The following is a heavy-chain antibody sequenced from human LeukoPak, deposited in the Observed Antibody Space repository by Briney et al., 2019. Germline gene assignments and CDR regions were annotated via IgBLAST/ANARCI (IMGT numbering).Heavy chain of an antibody. V-gene: IGHV4-39*01. Sequence: SETLSLTCTVSGGSISSSSYYWGWIRQPPGTGLEWIGSIYYSGSTYYNPSLKSRVTISVDTSKNQFSLKLSSVTAADTAVYYCARPGGDGDHLAYWGQGTLVTVSS. J-gene: IGHJ4*02. D-gene: IGHD3-16*01. CDR2: IYYSGST. CDR3: ARPGGDGDHLAY. CDR1: GGSISSSSYY.